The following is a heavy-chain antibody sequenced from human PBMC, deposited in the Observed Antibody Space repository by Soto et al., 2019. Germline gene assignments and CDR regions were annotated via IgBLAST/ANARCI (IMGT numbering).Heavy chain of an antibody. CDR3: ARGRLLRYFDCLLPLDY. V-gene: IGHV4-34*01. CDR2: INHSGST. J-gene: IGHJ4*02. D-gene: IGHD3-9*01. CDR1: GGSFSCYY. Sequence: SETLSLTCDVCGGSFSCYYWSWIRQPTGKWLEWIWEINHSGSTNYNPALKSRVTISVDTSKNQFSLKLSSVTAADTAVYYCARGRLLRYFDCLLPLDYWGQGTLVTVPS.